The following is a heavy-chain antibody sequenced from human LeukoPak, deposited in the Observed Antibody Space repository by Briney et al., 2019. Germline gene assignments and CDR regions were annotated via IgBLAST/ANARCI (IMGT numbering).Heavy chain of an antibody. CDR3: ARAGQERTENHYYYYMDV. D-gene: IGHD1-14*01. V-gene: IGHV4-59*01. Sequence: SETLSLTCTVSGGSISSYYWSWIRQPPGKGLEWNGYIYYSGSTNYNPSLKSRVTISVDTSKNQFSLKLSSVTAADTAVYYCARAGQERTENHYYYYMDVWGKGTTVTVSS. CDR1: GGSISSYY. J-gene: IGHJ6*03. CDR2: IYYSGST.